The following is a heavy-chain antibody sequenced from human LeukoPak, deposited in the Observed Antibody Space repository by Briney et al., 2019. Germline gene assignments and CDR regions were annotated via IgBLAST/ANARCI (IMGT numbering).Heavy chain of an antibody. CDR1: GFTFSSYG. D-gene: IGHD3-22*01. CDR3: AKPAEGAYYDPSADDAFDI. CDR2: IRYDGSNK. J-gene: IGHJ3*02. V-gene: IGHV3-30*02. Sequence: GGSLRLSCAASGFTFSSYGMHWVRQAPGKGLEWVAFIRYDGSNKYYADSVKGRFTISRDNSKNTLYLQMNSLRAEDTAVYYCAKPAEGAYYDPSADDAFDIWGQGTMVTVSS.